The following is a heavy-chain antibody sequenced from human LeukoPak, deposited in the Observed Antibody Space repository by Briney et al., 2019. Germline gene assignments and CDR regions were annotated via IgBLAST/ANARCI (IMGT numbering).Heavy chain of an antibody. D-gene: IGHD6-13*01. CDR2: ISAYHGNT. Sequence: GASVKVSCKASGYTFTSYGISWVRQAPGQGLEWMGWISAYHGNTNYAQKLQGRVTMTTDTSTSTAYMELRSLRSDDTAVYYCARDDHTAAVGTEYFDYWGQGTLVTVSS. V-gene: IGHV1-18*01. J-gene: IGHJ4*02. CDR3: ARDDHTAAVGTEYFDY. CDR1: GYTFTSYG.